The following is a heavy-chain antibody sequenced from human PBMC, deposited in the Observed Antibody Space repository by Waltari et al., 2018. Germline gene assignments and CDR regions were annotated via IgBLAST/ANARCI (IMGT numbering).Heavy chain of an antibody. CDR1: GFTFSGFE. D-gene: IGHD3-10*01. V-gene: IGHV3-48*03. Sequence: EAQLVQSGGDLVQPGGSLRLSCEASGFTFSGFEMNWVRQTPGKGLEGISYIGSSGKVTSYTDSVKGRFTVSRDNAKNALHLHMNSLRVEDTAIYYCTRDVSGAGWFDPWGQGTLVIVSS. CDR2: IGSSGKVT. J-gene: IGHJ5*02. CDR3: TRDVSGAGWFDP.